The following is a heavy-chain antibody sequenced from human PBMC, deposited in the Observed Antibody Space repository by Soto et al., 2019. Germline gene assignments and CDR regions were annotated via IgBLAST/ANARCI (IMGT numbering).Heavy chain of an antibody. V-gene: IGHV4-34*01. CDR3: AISLKVTPSAEYFQH. D-gene: IGHD2-21*02. CDR1: GGSFSDYY. Sequence: SETLSLTCAVYGGSFSDYYWSWIRQSPGKGLEWIGEVSHTGSTNYNPSLGRRVTISVDTSKNEFSLKLSSVTAADTAVYYCAISLKVTPSAEYFQHWGQGTLVTVSS. CDR2: VSHTGST. J-gene: IGHJ1*01.